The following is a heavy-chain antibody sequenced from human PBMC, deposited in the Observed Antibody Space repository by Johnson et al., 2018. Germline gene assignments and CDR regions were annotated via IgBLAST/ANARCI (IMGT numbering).Heavy chain of an antibody. D-gene: IGHD3-22*01. CDR3: SAWVKSSGYQLQH. J-gene: IGHJ1*01. CDR1: GFTFDDYA. CDR2: IGTAGDT. V-gene: IGHV3-13*01. Sequence: EVQLVESGGGLVQPGMTMRLSCAASGFTFDDYAMHWVRQATGKGLAWVSAIGTAGDTYYPGSVKGRLTVSRDNAKNSLYLQMNSLRVEDKAVYYCSAWVKSSGYQLQHWGQGTLVTVSS.